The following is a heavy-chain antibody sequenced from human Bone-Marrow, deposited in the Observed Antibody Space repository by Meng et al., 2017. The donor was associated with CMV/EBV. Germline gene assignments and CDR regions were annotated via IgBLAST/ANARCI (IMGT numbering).Heavy chain of an antibody. D-gene: IGHD2-2*01. Sequence: ASVKVSCKASGYTFTGYYMHWVRQAPGQGLEWMGWINPNSGGTNYAQKFQGRVTMTRNTSISTAYMELSSLRSEDTAVYYCARVLSDIVVVPAIFGYYYYYGMDVWGPGPTVTGYS. CDR3: ARVLSDIVVVPAIFGYYYYYGMDV. J-gene: IGHJ6*01. CDR2: INPNSGGT. V-gene: IGHV1-2*02. CDR1: GYTFTGYY.